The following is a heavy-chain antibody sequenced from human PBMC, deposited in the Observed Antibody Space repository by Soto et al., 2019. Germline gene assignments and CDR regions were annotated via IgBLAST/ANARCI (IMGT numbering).Heavy chain of an antibody. Sequence: QMQLVQSGPEVKKPGTSVKVSCKSSGFTFTSSAVQWVRQARGQRHEWIGWIVVGSGNTNYAQKFQERVTITRDMSTSTAYVELRGLRSEDTAVYYCAADPTADYYYYGMDVWGQGTTVTVSS. J-gene: IGHJ6*02. CDR2: IVVGSGNT. CDR3: AADPTADYYYYGMDV. V-gene: IGHV1-58*01. CDR1: GFTFTSSA.